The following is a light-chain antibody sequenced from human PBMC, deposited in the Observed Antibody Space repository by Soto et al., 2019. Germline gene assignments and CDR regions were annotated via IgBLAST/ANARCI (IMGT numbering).Light chain of an antibody. J-gene: IGKJ1*01. CDR1: QGISSY. Sequence: IQLTQSPSFLSASLGDRVTITCRASQGISSYLAWYQQKPGKAPKLLIYAASTLQSGVPSRFSGSGSGTEFTLTISSLQPEDFATYYCQQLNSYPVTFGQGTKVEIK. CDR3: QQLNSYPVT. CDR2: AAS. V-gene: IGKV1-9*01.